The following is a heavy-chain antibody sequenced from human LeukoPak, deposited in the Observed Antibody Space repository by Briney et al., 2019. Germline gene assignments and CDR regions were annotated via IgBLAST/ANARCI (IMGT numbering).Heavy chain of an antibody. J-gene: IGHJ3*02. CDR2: IYYSGST. Sequence: SETLSLTCTVSGGSISSYYWSWIRQPPGKGLEWIGYIYYSGSTNYNPSLKSRVTISVDTSKNQFSLKLSSVTAADTAVYYCATLGGYYYGSGSSHHVTNDAFDIWGQGTMVTVSS. D-gene: IGHD3-10*01. CDR1: GGSISSYY. V-gene: IGHV4-59*01. CDR3: ATLGGYYYGSGSSHHVTNDAFDI.